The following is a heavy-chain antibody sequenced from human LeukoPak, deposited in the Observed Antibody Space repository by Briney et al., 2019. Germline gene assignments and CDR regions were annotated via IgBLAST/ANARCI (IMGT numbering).Heavy chain of an antibody. CDR2: IWYDGSNK. J-gene: IGHJ4*02. Sequence: PGGSLRLSCAASGFTFSSYGMHWVRQAPGKGLEWVAVIWYDGSNKYYADSVKGRFTISRDNSKNTLYLQMNSLRAEDTAVYYCARDRGGSCYLDYWGQGTLSPSPQ. CDR3: ARDRGGSCYLDY. V-gene: IGHV3-33*01. D-gene: IGHD2-15*01. CDR1: GFTFSSYG.